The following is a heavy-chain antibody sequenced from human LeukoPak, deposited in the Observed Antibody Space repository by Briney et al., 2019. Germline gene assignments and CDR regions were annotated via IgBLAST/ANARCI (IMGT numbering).Heavy chain of an antibody. CDR3: ARHGSETSSPLDV. V-gene: IGHV4-59*08. Sequence: SETLSLTCTASGCSISSYYWSWIRQPPGKGLEWIANINHSGRTNYNPYLKSRVTISVDTSKNQFSLRLSSVTAADTAVYYCARHGSETSSPLDVWGKGTTVTVSS. D-gene: IGHD6-13*01. J-gene: IGHJ6*04. CDR2: INHSGRT. CDR1: GCSISSYY.